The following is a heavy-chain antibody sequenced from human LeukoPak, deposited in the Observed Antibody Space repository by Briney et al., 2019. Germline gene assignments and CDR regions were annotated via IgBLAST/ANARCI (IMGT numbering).Heavy chain of an antibody. CDR2: IYSGKST. V-gene: IGHV3-53*05. J-gene: IGHJ6*02. CDR3: AKDLRDIAVAGYYYYYGMDV. Sequence: GGSLRLSCGVSGFAVTSNYMSWVRQAPGKGLEWVSVIYSGKSTYYADSVKGRFTISRDNSKNTLYLQMNSLRAEDTAVYYCAKDLRDIAVAGYYYYYGMDVWGQGTTVTVSS. CDR1: GFAVTSNY. D-gene: IGHD6-19*01.